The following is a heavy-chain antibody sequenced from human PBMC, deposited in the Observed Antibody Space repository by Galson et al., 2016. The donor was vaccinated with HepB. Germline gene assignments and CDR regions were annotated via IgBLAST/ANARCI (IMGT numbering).Heavy chain of an antibody. CDR1: GFTFSNTW. CDR2: IKSKSAGGTT. V-gene: IGHV3-15*01. D-gene: IGHD3-3*01. Sequence: SLRLSCAASGFTFSNTWVVWVRQPPGKGLEWIGRIKSKSAGGTTDYAAPVTGRFTIPRDDSKNTLYLQLNTLNSEDTAVYYCATGFSSGNWGQGTLVTVSS. CDR3: ATGFSSGN. J-gene: IGHJ4*02.